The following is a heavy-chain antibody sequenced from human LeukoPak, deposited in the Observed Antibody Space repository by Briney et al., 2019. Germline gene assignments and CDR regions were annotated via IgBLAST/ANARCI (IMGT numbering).Heavy chain of an antibody. J-gene: IGHJ5*02. CDR2: ICYSGST. D-gene: IGHD5-24*01. CDR1: GVSISSSSYC. V-gene: IGHV4-39*01. Sequence: SETLSLTCTVSGVSISSSSYCWGWIRQPPGKGLEWIGSICYSGSTFYNPSLKSRVTLSVDTSKNQFSLELSSVTAADTALYYCARTENYIPEDCFDPWGQGTLVTVPS. CDR3: ARTENYIPEDCFDP.